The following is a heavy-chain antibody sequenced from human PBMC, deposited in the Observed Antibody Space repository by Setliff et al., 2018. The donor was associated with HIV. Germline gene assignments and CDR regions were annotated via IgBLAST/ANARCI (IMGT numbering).Heavy chain of an antibody. CDR3: ADPPSGY. V-gene: IGHV3-48*03. D-gene: IGHD3-10*01. J-gene: IGHJ4*02. CDR2: ISGSRT. Sequence: GGSLRLSCAASGFTFSTSEMNWVRQAPGKGLEWVSYISGSRTYYADSVKGRFTVSRDNAKNSLSLQVNSLRVEDTAVYYCADPPSGYWGQGTLVTVSS. CDR1: GFTFSTSE.